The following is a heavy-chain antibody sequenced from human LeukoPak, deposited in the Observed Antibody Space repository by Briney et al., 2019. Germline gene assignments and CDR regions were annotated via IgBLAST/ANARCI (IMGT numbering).Heavy chain of an antibody. J-gene: IGHJ4*02. Sequence: GGSLRLSCAASGFTFSSYAMRWVRQAPGKGLEWVSAISGSGGSTYYADSVKGRFTISRDNSKNTLYLQMNSLRAEDTAVYYCARRNIAAAALDYWDQGTLVTVSS. CDR3: ARRNIAAAALDY. CDR1: GFTFSSYA. CDR2: ISGSGGST. V-gene: IGHV3-23*01. D-gene: IGHD6-13*01.